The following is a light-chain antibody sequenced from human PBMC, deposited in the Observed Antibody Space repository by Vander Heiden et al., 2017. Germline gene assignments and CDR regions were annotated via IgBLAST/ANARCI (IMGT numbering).Light chain of an antibody. Sequence: DIQMTQSPSTLSASAGDRVTITCRASQSIYSWLAWYQQEPGKAPKLLIYKASTLESGVPSRFSGSGSGTEFTLTISSLRPDDFATYYCQQYNSYPWTFGQGTKVEIK. CDR3: QQYNSYPWT. J-gene: IGKJ1*01. CDR2: KAS. V-gene: IGKV1-5*03. CDR1: QSIYSW.